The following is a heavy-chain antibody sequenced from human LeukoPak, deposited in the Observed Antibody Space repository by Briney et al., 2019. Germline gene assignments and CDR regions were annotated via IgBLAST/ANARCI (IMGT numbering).Heavy chain of an antibody. CDR3: ARAYRGRYYFDY. D-gene: IGHD1-1*01. J-gene: IGHJ4*02. CDR2: IWYDGSNK. V-gene: IGHV3-33*01. CDR1: GFTFSSYG. Sequence: PGGSLRLSCAASGFTFSSYGMHWVRQAPGKGLEWVAVIWYDGSNKYYADSVKGRFTISRDNSKNTLYLQMNSLRAEDTAVYYCARAYRGRYYFDYWGQGTLVTVSS.